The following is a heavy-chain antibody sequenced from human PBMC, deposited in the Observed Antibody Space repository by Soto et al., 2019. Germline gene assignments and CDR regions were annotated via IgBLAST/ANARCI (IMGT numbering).Heavy chain of an antibody. D-gene: IGHD1-7*01. J-gene: IGHJ4*02. V-gene: IGHV3-33*01. CDR3: ARGNWNSGYFDF. CDR2: IWYDGSYK. CDR1: GITFSTSG. Sequence: QVQLVESGGGVVQPGRSLRLSCVASGITFSTSGMHWVRQAPGKGLEWVAVIWYDGSYKYNTDSVKGRFTISRDNSKNPLYLQMSSLRAEDTAVWSCARGNWNSGYFDFWGQGTLVTVSS.